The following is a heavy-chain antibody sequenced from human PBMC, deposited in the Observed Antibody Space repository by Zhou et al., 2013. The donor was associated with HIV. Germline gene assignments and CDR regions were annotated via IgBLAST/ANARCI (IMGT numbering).Heavy chain of an antibody. CDR1: GGNFSTSA. V-gene: IGHV1-69*05. J-gene: IGHJ4*02. CDR2: IIPIFGTA. CDR3: AIHRNYYDFCPFDY. Sequence: QVQLVQSGAEVKKPGSSVRVSCKVSGGNFSTSAISWVRQAPGQGLEWMGGIIPIFGTANYAQKFQGRVTITTDESTSTAYMELSSLRSEDTAVYYCAIHRNYYDFCPFDYWGQGTLVTVSS. D-gene: IGHD3-3*01.